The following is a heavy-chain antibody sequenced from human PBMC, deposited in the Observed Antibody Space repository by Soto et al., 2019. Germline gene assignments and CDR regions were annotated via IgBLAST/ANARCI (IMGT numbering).Heavy chain of an antibody. Sequence: QVQLVQSGAEVKKPGSSVKVSCKASGGSFSSSAFSWVRQAPGQGLEWMGGIIPMFGTANYAQKFQGRVTIFADKSTSIVYMELSSLRFEDTAVYYCARGRYDSSGYDFDYWGQGTLVTIST. CDR3: ARGRYDSSGYDFDY. V-gene: IGHV1-69*06. J-gene: IGHJ4*02. D-gene: IGHD3-22*01. CDR2: IIPMFGTA. CDR1: GGSFSSSA.